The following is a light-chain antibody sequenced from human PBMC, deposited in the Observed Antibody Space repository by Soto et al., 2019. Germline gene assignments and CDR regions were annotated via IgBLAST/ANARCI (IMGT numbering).Light chain of an antibody. Sequence: DIQMTQSPSSVSAFVGDRVTITCRASQGIGSWLAWYQQKPGKAPYLLIYGASSLQSGVPSRFSGSGSGTDFTLTISSLQPEDFATYFCQQASSFPWTFGQGTKVEI. CDR2: GAS. CDR3: QQASSFPWT. V-gene: IGKV1-12*01. J-gene: IGKJ1*01. CDR1: QGIGSW.